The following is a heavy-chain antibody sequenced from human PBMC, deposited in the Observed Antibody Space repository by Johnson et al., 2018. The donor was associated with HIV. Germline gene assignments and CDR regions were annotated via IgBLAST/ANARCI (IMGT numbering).Heavy chain of an antibody. J-gene: IGHJ3*02. CDR2: ISYDGSNQ. CDR1: GFTFSSYA. V-gene: IGHV3-30*18. Sequence: QVQLVESGGGVVQPGGSLRLSCAASGFTFSSYAMSWVRQAPGKGLEWVAVISYDGSNQYYTDSVKGRFTVSRDKSKNTLYLQMNSLRDEDTAVYYCAKSFFLYSSSAYTFDIWGQGTMVTVSS. CDR3: AKSFFLYSSSAYTFDI. D-gene: IGHD6-6*01.